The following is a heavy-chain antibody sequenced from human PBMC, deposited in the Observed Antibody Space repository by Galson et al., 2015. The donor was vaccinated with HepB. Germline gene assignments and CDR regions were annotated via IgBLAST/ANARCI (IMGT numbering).Heavy chain of an antibody. V-gene: IGHV3-48*04. CDR1: GFNFSPYS. J-gene: IGHJ4*02. CDR3: ARVADADYGDHSHFDY. Sequence: CAVSGFNFSPYSMNWVRQAPGKRLEWLSYISSNTGTHTNYADSVKGRFTISRDNAKKSLCLQINSLRAEDTAVYYWARVADADYGDHSHFDYWGQGTLVTVSS. CDR2: ISSNTGTHT. D-gene: IGHD4-17*01.